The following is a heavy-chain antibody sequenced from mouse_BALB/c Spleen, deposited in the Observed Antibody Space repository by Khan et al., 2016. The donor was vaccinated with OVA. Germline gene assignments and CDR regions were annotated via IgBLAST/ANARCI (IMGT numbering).Heavy chain of an antibody. CDR3: PRDGFGIHESWDY. Sequence: VQLQQSGTVLARPGASVKMSCKASGYTFTSYWMHWIKQRPGQVLEWNGAIYPGNSDNNYNQRFKGKAKLPEVTPTSTAYMELNSLTNEDYAASYCPRDGFGIHESWDYWGQGTTLTVSS. CDR2: IYPGNSDN. J-gene: IGHJ2*01. V-gene: IGHV1-5*01. CDR1: GYTFTSYW. D-gene: IGHD2-3*01.